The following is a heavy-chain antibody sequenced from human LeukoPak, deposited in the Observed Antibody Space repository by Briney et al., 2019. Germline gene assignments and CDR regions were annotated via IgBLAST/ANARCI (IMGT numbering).Heavy chain of an antibody. D-gene: IGHD1-26*01. CDR3: ARGARERGFDY. Sequence: GGSLRLSCAASGFTFSHYWMHWVRQAPGKGLVWVSRIESDGGSTDYADSLKGRFTISRDNAKNTLYLEMNSLRAEDTAVYYCARGARERGFDYWGQGTLVTVSS. V-gene: IGHV3-74*01. CDR2: IESDGGST. CDR1: GFTFSHYW. J-gene: IGHJ4*02.